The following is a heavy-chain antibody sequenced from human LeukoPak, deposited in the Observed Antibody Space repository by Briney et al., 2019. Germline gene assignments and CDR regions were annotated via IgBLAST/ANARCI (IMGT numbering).Heavy chain of an antibody. D-gene: IGHD6-13*01. CDR1: GFTFSDYY. V-gene: IGHV3-11*01. J-gene: IGHJ4*02. CDR2: ISSSGSTI. CDR3: ARAQVAIAAAGTA. Sequence: KTGGSLRLSCAASGFTFSDYYMSRIRQAPGKGLEWVSYISSSGSTIYYADSVKGRFTISRDNAKNSLYLQMNSLRAEDTAVYYCARAQVAIAAAGTAGGQGTLVTVSS.